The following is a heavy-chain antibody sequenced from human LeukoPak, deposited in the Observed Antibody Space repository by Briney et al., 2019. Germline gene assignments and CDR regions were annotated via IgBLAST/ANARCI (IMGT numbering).Heavy chain of an antibody. V-gene: IGHV3-23*01. J-gene: IGHJ4*02. CDR2: ISGSGGST. CDR3: AKASDYDILSGYVDY. D-gene: IGHD3-9*01. Sequence: GGSLRLSCAASGFTFSSYAMSWARQAPGKGLEWVSSISGSGGSTYYADSVKGRFTISRDNSKNTLYLQMNSLRAEDTAVYYCAKASDYDILSGYVDYWGQGTLVTVSS. CDR1: GFTFSSYA.